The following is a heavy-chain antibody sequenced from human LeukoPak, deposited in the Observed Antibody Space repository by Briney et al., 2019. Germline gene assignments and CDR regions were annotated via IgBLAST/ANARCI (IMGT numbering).Heavy chain of an antibody. CDR1: GVTSRSNV. D-gene: IGHD6-19*01. J-gene: IGHJ4*02. V-gene: IGHV3-33*01. CDR3: VRGGSGWSPFDY. CDR2: IWYGGSNT. Sequence: GGSLRHSCAEPGVTSRSNVSHWVPEAPGKGREGVAVIWYGGSNTYYADSVKGRFTISRDNSKNTLYLQMNSLRVEDTAVYYCVRGGSGWSPFDYWGQGTLVTVSS.